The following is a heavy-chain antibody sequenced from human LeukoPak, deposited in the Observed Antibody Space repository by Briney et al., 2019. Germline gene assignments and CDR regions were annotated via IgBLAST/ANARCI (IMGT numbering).Heavy chain of an antibody. CDR1: GFTFSSYS. CDR3: ARGFSYGKNYYFDY. CDR2: ISSSSSYI. J-gene: IGHJ4*02. D-gene: IGHD5-18*01. Sequence: GGSLRLSCAASGFTFSSYSMNWVRQAPGKGLEWVSSISSSSSYIYYADSVKGRFTISRDNSKNTLYLQMNSLRAEDTAVYYCARGFSYGKNYYFDYWGQGTLVTVSS. V-gene: IGHV3-21*01.